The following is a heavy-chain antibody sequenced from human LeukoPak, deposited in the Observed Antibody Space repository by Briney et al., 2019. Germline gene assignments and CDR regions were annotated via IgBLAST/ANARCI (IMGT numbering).Heavy chain of an antibody. V-gene: IGHV6-1*01. CDR3: ARGPSSGSVDY. Sequence: SQTLSLTCAISGDSVSSNIAVWTWLRQSPSRGLEWLGRTYYRSKWYNEYAVSVKSRMTINPDTSKNQFSLQLNSVTPENTAVYYCARGPSSGSVDYWGQGTLVTVSS. CDR1: GDSVSSNIAV. D-gene: IGHD3-22*01. CDR2: TYYRSKWYN. J-gene: IGHJ4*02.